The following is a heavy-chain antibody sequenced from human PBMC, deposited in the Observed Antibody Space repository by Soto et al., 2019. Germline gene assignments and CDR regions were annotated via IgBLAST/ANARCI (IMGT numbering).Heavy chain of an antibody. Sequence: EVQLVESGGGLVQPGGSLRLSCAASGFTFSSYSMNWVRQAPGKGLEWVSYISSSSSTIYDADSVKGRFTISRDNAQNSLYLQMNSLRAEDTAVYYCARGYGYSSGWSAWGQGTMVTVSS. CDR3: ARGYGYSSGWSA. CDR1: GFTFSSYS. J-gene: IGHJ3*01. V-gene: IGHV3-48*01. D-gene: IGHD6-19*01. CDR2: ISSSSSTI.